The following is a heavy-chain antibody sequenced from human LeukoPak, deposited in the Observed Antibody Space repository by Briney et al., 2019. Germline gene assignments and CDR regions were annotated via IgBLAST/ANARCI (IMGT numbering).Heavy chain of an antibody. CDR3: AKVGYGDYVPYLAKLDY. J-gene: IGHJ4*02. CDR1: GFTFSSYA. CDR2: ISGSGGST. D-gene: IGHD4-17*01. Sequence: GGSLRLSCAASGFTFSSYAMSWVRQAPGKGLEWASAISGSGGSTYYADSVKGRFTIPRDNSKNTLYLQMNSLRAEDTAVYYCAKVGYGDYVPYLAKLDYWGQGTLVTVSS. V-gene: IGHV3-23*01.